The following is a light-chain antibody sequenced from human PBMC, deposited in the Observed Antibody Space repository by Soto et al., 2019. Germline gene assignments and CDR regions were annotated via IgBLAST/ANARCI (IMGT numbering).Light chain of an antibody. CDR2: VAS. CDR3: QQYNNWPLT. Sequence: EIVMTQSPATLSVSPGERATLSCRASQSVGYNLAWYQQKPGQAPRLLIYVASTRATGIPARFSGSGSGTEFTLTISSLQSEDFAVYYCQQYNNWPLTFGGGTKVEIK. CDR1: QSVGYN. V-gene: IGKV3-15*01. J-gene: IGKJ4*01.